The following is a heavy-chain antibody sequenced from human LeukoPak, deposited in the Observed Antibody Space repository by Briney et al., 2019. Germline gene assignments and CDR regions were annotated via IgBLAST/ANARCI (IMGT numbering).Heavy chain of an antibody. V-gene: IGHV3-33*08. CDR1: GFSFSTYG. D-gene: IGHD5-18*01. CDR2: IWYDGSNK. J-gene: IGHJ4*02. CDR3: VREGGDTAMAFDY. Sequence: GGSLRLSCAASGFSFSTYGMHWVRQAPGKGLEWVTVIWYDGSNKYYADSVKGRFTISRDNSKNTLYLQMNSLRAEDTAVYYCVREGGDTAMAFDYWGQGTLVTVSS.